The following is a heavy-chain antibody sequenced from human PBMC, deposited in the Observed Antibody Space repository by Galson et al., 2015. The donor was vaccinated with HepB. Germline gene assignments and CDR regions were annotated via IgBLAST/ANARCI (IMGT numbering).Heavy chain of an antibody. CDR2: ISYDGSNK. D-gene: IGHD4-23*01. Sequence: SLRLSCAASGFTFSSYAMHWVRQAPGKGLEWVAVISYDGSNKYYADSVKGRFTISRDNSKNTLFLQMNGLRAEDTAVYYCAKDGFGSNLISCYMDVWGKGTTVTVSS. CDR3: AKDGFGSNLISCYMDV. CDR1: GFTFSSYA. J-gene: IGHJ6*03. V-gene: IGHV3-30*04.